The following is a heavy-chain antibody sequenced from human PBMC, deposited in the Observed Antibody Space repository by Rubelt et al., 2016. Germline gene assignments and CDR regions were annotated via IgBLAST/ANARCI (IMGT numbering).Heavy chain of an antibody. Sequence: GGSLRLSCAASGFTFRSYAMNWVREAPGKGLEWVSAIGGSDERTYYADSVKGRFTISRDNSKNTLHLQMNSLRAEDTAVYYCARGRDSGWYYYYDLDVWGQGTTVTVSS. D-gene: IGHD6-19*01. CDR3: ARGRDSGWYYYYDLDV. V-gene: IGHV3-23*01. CDR2: IGGSDERT. J-gene: IGHJ6*02. CDR1: GFTFRSYA.